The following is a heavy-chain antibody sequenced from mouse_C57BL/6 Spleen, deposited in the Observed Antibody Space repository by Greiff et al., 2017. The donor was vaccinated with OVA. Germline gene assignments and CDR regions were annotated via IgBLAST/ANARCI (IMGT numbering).Heavy chain of an antibody. CDR1: GYAFTNYL. CDR2: INPGSGGT. Sequence: VQLQQSGAELVRPGTSVKVSCKASGYAFTNYLIEWVKQRPGQGLEWIGVINPGSGGTNYNEKFKGKATLTADKSSSTAYMQLSSLTSEDSAVHFCARSGDYDVGWFAYWGQGTLVTVSA. V-gene: IGHV1-54*01. J-gene: IGHJ3*01. D-gene: IGHD2-4*01. CDR3: ARSGDYDVGWFAY.